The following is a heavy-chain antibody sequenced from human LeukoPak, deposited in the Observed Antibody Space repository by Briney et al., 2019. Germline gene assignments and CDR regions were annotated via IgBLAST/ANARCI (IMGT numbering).Heavy chain of an antibody. CDR2: ISVYNGNT. V-gene: IGHV1-18*04. CDR3: ASDHGDY. J-gene: IGHJ4*02. Sequence: APVKLSCKASVYTFTTYGISCVRQAPGQGLEWMGWISVYNGNTNEAQKIQGRVTMTAATSTSTAYMELRSLRSDDAALYCCASDHGDYWGQGKLVTVSS. CDR1: VYTFTTYG.